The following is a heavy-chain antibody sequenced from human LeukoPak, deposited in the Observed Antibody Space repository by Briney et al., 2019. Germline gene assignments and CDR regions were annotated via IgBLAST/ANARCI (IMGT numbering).Heavy chain of an antibody. J-gene: IGHJ4*02. Sequence: GGSLRLSCAASGFTFSSYWMHWVRQAPGKGLVWVSRINSDGSSTSYADSVKGRFTISRDNAKNTLYLQMNSLRAEDTAVYYCARGVGYCSGGSCYSPFDYWGRGTLVTVSS. CDR1: GFTFSSYW. V-gene: IGHV3-74*01. D-gene: IGHD2-15*01. CDR3: ARGVGYCSGGSCYSPFDY. CDR2: INSDGSST.